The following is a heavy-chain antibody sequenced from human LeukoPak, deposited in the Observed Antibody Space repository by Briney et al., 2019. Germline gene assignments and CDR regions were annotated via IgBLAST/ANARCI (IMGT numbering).Heavy chain of an antibody. Sequence: SSETLSLTCAVYGGSFSGYYWSWIRQPPGKGLEWIGEINHSGSTNYNPSLKSRVTISVDTSENQFSLKLSSVTAADTAVYYCARGVVANWFDPWGQGTLVTVSS. J-gene: IGHJ5*02. V-gene: IGHV4-34*01. CDR3: ARGVVANWFDP. CDR2: INHSGST. D-gene: IGHD2-15*01. CDR1: GGSFSGYY.